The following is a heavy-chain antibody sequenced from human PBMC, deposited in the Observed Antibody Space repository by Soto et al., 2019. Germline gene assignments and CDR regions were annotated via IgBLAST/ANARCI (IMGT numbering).Heavy chain of an antibody. J-gene: IGHJ4*02. CDR1: GGSISSYC. CDR2: IYYSGST. CDR3: AISDRRY. Sequence: PSETKSLTNTVAGGSISSYCWSWIRQPPGKGLEWIGYIYYSGSTNYNPSLKSRVTISVDTSKNQFSLKLSSVTAAETAVYYCAISDRRYWGQGTLVTVSS. V-gene: IGHV4-59*01.